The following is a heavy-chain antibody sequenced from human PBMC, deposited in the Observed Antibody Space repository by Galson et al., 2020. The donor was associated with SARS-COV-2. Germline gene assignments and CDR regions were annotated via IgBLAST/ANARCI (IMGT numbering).Heavy chain of an antibody. CDR1: GASFNTYY. Sequence: SETLSLTCEVSGASFNTYYWTWIRQTPGKGLEWLGEINDGGSTNYNPSLRSRVTMSIDTSKNQFSLRLTSVTAPDTAVYYCARGRNYYGSSSFGSLRMDVWGHGTTVTVSS. J-gene: IGHJ6*02. CDR2: INDGGST. D-gene: IGHD3-10*01. V-gene: IGHV4-34*01. CDR3: ARGRNYYGSSSFGSLRMDV.